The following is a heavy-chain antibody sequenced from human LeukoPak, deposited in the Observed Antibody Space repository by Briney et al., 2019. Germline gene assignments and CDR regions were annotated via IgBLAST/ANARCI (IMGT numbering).Heavy chain of an antibody. CDR1: GFTFSSYA. J-gene: IGHJ4*02. V-gene: IGHV3-30*01. CDR2: ISYDGSNK. CDR3: ARDGITIFGGGFFDY. Sequence: PGRSLTLSCAASGFTFSSYAMHWVRQAPGKGLEWVAVISYDGSNKYYADSVKGRLTISRDNSKTTLYPQMNSLRADDMAVYYCARDGITIFGGGFFDYWGQGTLVTVSS. D-gene: IGHD3-3*01.